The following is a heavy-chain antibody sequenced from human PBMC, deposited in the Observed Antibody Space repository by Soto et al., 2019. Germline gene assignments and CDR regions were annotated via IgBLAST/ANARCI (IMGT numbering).Heavy chain of an antibody. CDR3: ARGGRHFDY. CDR2: INPIFGTP. CDR1: GGTFSSYA. Sequence: SVKVSCKASGGTFSSYAISWVRQAPGQGLEWMGGINPIFGTPHYAQKYQGRVTITADTFTNTAYMELTRLTSDDTAVYFCARGGRHFDYWGQGTLVTVSS. V-gene: IGHV1-69*06. J-gene: IGHJ4*02.